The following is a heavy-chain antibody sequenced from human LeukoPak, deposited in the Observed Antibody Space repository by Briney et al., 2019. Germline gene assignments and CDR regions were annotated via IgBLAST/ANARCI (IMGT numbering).Heavy chain of an antibody. Sequence: GGSLRLSCAASGFSFSNYAMSWVRQAPGKGLEWVSAISGRGANTYYADSVKGRFTISRDNSKNTLYMQMNSLRAEDTAVYYCAKAVIIVPTATPFDYWGQGTLVTVSS. CDR2: ISGRGANT. J-gene: IGHJ4*02. CDR3: AKAVIIVPTATPFDY. D-gene: IGHD2-2*01. CDR1: GFSFSNYA. V-gene: IGHV3-23*01.